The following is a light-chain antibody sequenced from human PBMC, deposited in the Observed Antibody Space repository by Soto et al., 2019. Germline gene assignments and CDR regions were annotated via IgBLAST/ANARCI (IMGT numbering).Light chain of an antibody. Sequence: EIVLTQSPGTLSLSPEERATLSCRASQSIGSSYLAWYQQKPGQAPRLLIYRASTRATGIPDRFSGSGSGTDFTLTINRVAPEDFAVYYCQQYVSLPITFGQGTRLEIK. V-gene: IGKV3-20*01. J-gene: IGKJ5*01. CDR2: RAS. CDR1: QSIGSSY. CDR3: QQYVSLPIT.